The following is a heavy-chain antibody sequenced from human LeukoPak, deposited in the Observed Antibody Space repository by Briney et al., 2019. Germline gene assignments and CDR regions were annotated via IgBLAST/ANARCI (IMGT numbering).Heavy chain of an antibody. J-gene: IGHJ4*02. Sequence: GGSLRLSYAASGFTFRAYAMSWVRQAPGKGLEWVSTIRGSGGSAYYADSVRGRFTISRDNSKNTVDLQMNSLRAEDTAVYYCAKDRLASYDYDSTGYPVDYWGQGTLVTVSS. CDR3: AKDRLASYDYDSTGYPVDY. D-gene: IGHD3-22*01. CDR1: GFTFRAYA. CDR2: IRGSGGSA. V-gene: IGHV3-23*01.